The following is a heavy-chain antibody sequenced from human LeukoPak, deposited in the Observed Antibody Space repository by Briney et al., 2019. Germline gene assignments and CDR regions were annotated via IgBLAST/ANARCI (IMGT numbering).Heavy chain of an antibody. V-gene: IGHV1-18*01. Sequence: ASVKVSCKAPGYTFTSYGISWVRQAPGQGLEWMGWISAYNGNTNYAQKLQGRVTMTTDTSTSTAYMELRSLRSDDTAVYYCARDLMAYCGGDCYSALDYWGQGTLVTVSS. CDR2: ISAYNGNT. CDR3: ARDLMAYCGGDCYSALDY. J-gene: IGHJ4*02. CDR1: GYTFTSYG. D-gene: IGHD2-21*02.